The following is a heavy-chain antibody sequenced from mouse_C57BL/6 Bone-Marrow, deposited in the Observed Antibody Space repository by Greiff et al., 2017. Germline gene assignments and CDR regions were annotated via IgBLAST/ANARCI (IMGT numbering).Heavy chain of an antibody. Sequence: EVQLQQSGAELVRPGASVKLSCTASGFNIKDDYMHWVKQRPEQGLEWIGWIDPENGDTEYASKFQGKATITADTSSNTAYLQLSSLTSEDTAVYYCTTGYYGSPWYCDVWGTGTTVTVSS. V-gene: IGHV14-4*01. CDR3: TTGYYGSPWYCDV. CDR2: IDPENGDT. J-gene: IGHJ1*03. CDR1: GFNIKDDY. D-gene: IGHD1-1*01.